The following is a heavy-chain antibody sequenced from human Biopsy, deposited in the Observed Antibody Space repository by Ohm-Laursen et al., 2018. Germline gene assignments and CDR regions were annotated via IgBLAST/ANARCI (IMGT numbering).Heavy chain of an antibody. CDR1: GFTFSSYG. D-gene: IGHD3-10*01. CDR3: ARDRYYGSESYYSHYNMDV. CDR2: IWYDGSNK. Sequence: SLRLSCTASGFTFSSYGIHWVRQAPGKGLEWVAVIWYDGSNKYSEDSVKGRFSISRDNSKNTVYLQMNSLRAADTAVYYCARDRYYGSESYYSHYNMDVWGQGTTVSVSS. V-gene: IGHV3-33*01. J-gene: IGHJ6*02.